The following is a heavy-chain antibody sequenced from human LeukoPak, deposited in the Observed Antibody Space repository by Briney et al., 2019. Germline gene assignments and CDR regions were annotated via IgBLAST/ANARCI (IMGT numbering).Heavy chain of an antibody. Sequence: GGSLRLSCAASGFTFSSYSMNWVRQAPGKGLEWVSSISSSSSYIYYADSVKGRFTISRDNAKNSLYLQMNSLRAEDTAVYYCARDGTGVPYDFWSGYYPNWFDPRGQGTLVTVSS. V-gene: IGHV3-21*01. J-gene: IGHJ5*02. CDR3: ARDGTGVPYDFWSGYYPNWFDP. CDR2: ISSSSSYI. D-gene: IGHD3-3*01. CDR1: GFTFSSYS.